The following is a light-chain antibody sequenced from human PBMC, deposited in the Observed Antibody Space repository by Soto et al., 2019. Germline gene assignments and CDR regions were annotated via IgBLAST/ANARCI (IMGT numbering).Light chain of an antibody. V-gene: IGKV3-11*01. CDR1: QSVSRK. Sequence: EIVMTQSPATLSVSPGERATLSCRASQSVSRKLAWYQQTRGQAPRLLIYGASTRATGVPARFSGSGSGTEFTLTISSLEPEDFAVYYCQQRGDWPPITFGQGTRLEIK. CDR3: QQRGDWPPIT. CDR2: GAS. J-gene: IGKJ5*01.